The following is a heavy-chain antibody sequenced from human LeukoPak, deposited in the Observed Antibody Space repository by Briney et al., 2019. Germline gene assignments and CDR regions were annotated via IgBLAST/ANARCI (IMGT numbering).Heavy chain of an antibody. CDR1: GFTFSSYG. CDR3: AKAGRIAAAILDY. CDR2: IRYDGSNK. J-gene: IGHJ4*02. V-gene: IGHV3-30*02. D-gene: IGHD6-13*01. Sequence: GGSLRLSCAASGFTFSSYGMHWVRQAPGKGLEWVAFIRYDGSNKYYADSVKGRFTISRDNSKNTLYLQMNSLRAEDTAVYYCAKAGRIAAAILDYWGQGTLVTVSS.